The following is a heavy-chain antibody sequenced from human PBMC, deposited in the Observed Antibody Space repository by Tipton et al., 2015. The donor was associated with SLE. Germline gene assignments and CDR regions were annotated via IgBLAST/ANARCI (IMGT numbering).Heavy chain of an antibody. CDR1: GASISTHY. Sequence: TLSLTCTVSGASISTHYWSWIRQPPGKGLGWIGNIYHTGTTYYIPSLKRRVTISIDTSKNNFSLKMTAVTAADTAVYYCARLSTDYADRSGYGYFDHWGQGTLVTVSS. J-gene: IGHJ4*02. CDR3: ARLSTDYADRSGYGYFDH. CDR2: IYHTGTT. V-gene: IGHV4-59*08. D-gene: IGHD3-22*01.